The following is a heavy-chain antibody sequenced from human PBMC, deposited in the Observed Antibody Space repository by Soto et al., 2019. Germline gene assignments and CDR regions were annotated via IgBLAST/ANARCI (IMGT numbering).Heavy chain of an antibody. D-gene: IGHD4-17*01. CDR3: ARDRPLLYGGHYYGMDV. J-gene: IGHJ6*02. CDR2: IYYSGST. V-gene: IGHV4-59*01. CDR1: GGSISSYY. Sequence: SETLALTCTVSGGSISSYYWSWIRQPPGKGLEWIGYIYYSGSTNYNPSLKSRVTISVDTSKNQFSLKLSSVTAADTAVYYCARDRPLLYGGHYYGMDVWGQGTTVTVSS.